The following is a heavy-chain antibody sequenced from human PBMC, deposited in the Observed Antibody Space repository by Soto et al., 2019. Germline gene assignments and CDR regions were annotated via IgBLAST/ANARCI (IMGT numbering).Heavy chain of an antibody. CDR3: AKAHGADYGDYAYYYRYFDL. V-gene: IGHV3-48*02. Sequence: GGSLXLSCAASGFXFSSYSMNWVRQAPGKGLEWVSYISSSSSTIYYADSVKGRFTISRDNAKNSLYLQMNSLRDEDTAVYYCAKAHGADYGDYAYYYRYFDLWGRGTLVTVSS. J-gene: IGHJ2*01. CDR2: ISSSSSTI. CDR1: GFXFSSYS. D-gene: IGHD4-17*01.